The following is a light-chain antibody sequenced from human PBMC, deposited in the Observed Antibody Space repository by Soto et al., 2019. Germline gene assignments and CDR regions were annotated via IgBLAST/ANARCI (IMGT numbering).Light chain of an antibody. CDR2: RAS. CDR1: QTISTS. Sequence: DIQMTQSPSTLSASVGDRVTITCRASQTISTSLAWYQQKPGNAPKLLIYRASSLESGVPSRFSGSGFGTEFTLTISRLQPDDFATYYCQHQNSYSITFGQGTRVEIK. J-gene: IGKJ5*01. V-gene: IGKV1-5*03. CDR3: QHQNSYSIT.